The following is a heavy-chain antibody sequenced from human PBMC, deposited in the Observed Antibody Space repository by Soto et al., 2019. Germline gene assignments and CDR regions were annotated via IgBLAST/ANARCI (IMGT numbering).Heavy chain of an antibody. Sequence: EVQLVESGGGLVQPGGSLRLSCAASGFTFSSYWMSWVRQAPGKGLEWVANIKEDGSERNYVDSVKGRFTISRDNAKNSLYLQMNSLRAEDSVVYSCARVHDSNPLGGQGTLVTVSS. CDR3: ARVHDSNPL. CDR1: GFTFSSYW. CDR2: IKEDGSER. D-gene: IGHD4-4*01. J-gene: IGHJ4*02. V-gene: IGHV3-7*01.